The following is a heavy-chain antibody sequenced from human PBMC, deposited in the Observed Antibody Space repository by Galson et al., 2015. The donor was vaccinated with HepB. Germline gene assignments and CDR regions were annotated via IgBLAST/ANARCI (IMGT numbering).Heavy chain of an antibody. CDR3: AKDQRVRGKGMDV. J-gene: IGHJ6*02. D-gene: IGHD3-10*01. V-gene: IGHV3-30*02. CDR2: IRYDGSNK. Sequence: SLRLSCAASGFTFSSYGMHWVRQAPGKGLEWVAFIRYDGSNKYYADSVKGRFTISRDNSKNTLYLQMNSLRAEDTAVYYCAKDQRVRGKGMDVWGQGTTVTVSS. CDR1: GFTFSSYG.